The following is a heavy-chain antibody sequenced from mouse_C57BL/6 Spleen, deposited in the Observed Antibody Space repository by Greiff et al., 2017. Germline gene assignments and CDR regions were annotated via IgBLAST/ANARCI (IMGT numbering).Heavy chain of an antibody. CDR3: ARSDYNYYWYFDV. V-gene: IGHV1-80*01. CDR1: GYAISGYW. D-gene: IGHD2-12*01. J-gene: IGHJ1*03. Sequence: VQLKQSGAELVKPGASVKISCKASGYAISGYWMNWVKQRPGTGLEWIGQFYPGDGDTKYPAKFQGKATLTADTSSTTAYLQLSSRTSDDSAVYFYARSDYNYYWYFDVWGTGTTVTVSS. CDR2: FYPGDGDT.